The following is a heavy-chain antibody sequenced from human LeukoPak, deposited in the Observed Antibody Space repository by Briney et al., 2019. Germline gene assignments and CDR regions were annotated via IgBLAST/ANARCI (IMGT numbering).Heavy chain of an antibody. CDR3: AREGPRANAFDI. CDR2: IYYSGST. CDR1: GGSISSGDYY. V-gene: IGHV4-30-4*08. Sequence: SETLSLTCTVSGGSISSGDYYWSWIRQPPGKGLEWIGYIYYSGSTYYNPSLKSRVTISVDTSKNQFSLKRSSVTAADTAVYYCAREGPRANAFDIWGQGTMVTVSS. J-gene: IGHJ3*02.